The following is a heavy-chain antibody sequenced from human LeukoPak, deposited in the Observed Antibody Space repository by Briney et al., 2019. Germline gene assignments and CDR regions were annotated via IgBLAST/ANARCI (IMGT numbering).Heavy chain of an antibody. CDR2: INSDGSFT. V-gene: IGHV3-74*01. J-gene: IGHJ4*02. Sequence: PGGSLRLSCEASGFTFSSYWMHWVRQAPGKGLVWVSRINSDGSFTNYADSVKGRFTISRDNSKNTLYLQMNSLRAEDTAVYYCATGGRWLQISPISPVWGQGTLVTVSS. CDR3: ATGGRWLQISPISPV. D-gene: IGHD5-24*01. CDR1: GFTFSSYW.